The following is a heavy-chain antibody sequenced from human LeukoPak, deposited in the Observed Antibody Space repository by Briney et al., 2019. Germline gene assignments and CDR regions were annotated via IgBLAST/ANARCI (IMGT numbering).Heavy chain of an antibody. CDR3: AKDLEYYYGSGSEDAFDI. CDR2: ITSSSSYI. D-gene: IGHD3-10*01. V-gene: IGHV3-21*04. CDR1: GFTFSTYN. Sequence: GGSLRLSCAASGFTFSTYNMNWVRQAPGKGLEWVSSITSSSSYIYYADSVKGRFTISRDNSKNTLYLQMNSLRAEDTAVYYCAKDLEYYYGSGSEDAFDIWGQGTMVTVSS. J-gene: IGHJ3*02.